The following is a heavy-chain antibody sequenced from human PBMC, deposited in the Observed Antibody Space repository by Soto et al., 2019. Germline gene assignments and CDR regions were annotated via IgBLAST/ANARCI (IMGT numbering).Heavy chain of an antibody. J-gene: IGHJ5*02. CDR2: VSWHGDSL. Sequence: VQLVESGGGFIQPGRSLRLSCAASGFTFDDYAMHWVRQAPGKGLEWVSGVSWHGDSLGYADSVKGRFIISRDNAKTSLYLQMNGLRIEDTALYYCARDSGYYGIGLDPWGQGPLVPSPQ. V-gene: IGHV3-9*01. CDR3: ARDSGYYGIGLDP. D-gene: IGHD3-22*01. CDR1: GFTFDDYA.